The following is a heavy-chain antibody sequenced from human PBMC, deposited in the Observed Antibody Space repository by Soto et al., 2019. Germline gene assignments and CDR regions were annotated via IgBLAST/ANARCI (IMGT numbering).Heavy chain of an antibody. Sequence: QVQLQESGPGLVKPSETLSLTCTVSGDSISDNYWSWIRQPPGKTLEWMGYMYYTGSTNYNPSLKSRVTMSVATSKNQSSLRLSSVTAADTAVYYCARYKRLIVASWGRGTLVTVSS. D-gene: IGHD3-22*01. CDR3: ARYKRLIVAS. V-gene: IGHV4-59*12. CDR1: GDSISDNY. CDR2: MYYTGST. J-gene: IGHJ5*02.